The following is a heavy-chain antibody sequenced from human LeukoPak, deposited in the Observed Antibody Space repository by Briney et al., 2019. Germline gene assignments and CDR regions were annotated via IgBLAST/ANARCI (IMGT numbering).Heavy chain of an antibody. D-gene: IGHD2-15*01. V-gene: IGHV3-23*01. Sequence: PGGSLRLSCAASGFTFSSYAMTWVRRAPGKGLEWVSAISGSGGSTYYADSVKGRLTISRDNSKNTLYLQMNSLRAEDTAVYYCARANGRDCSGGTCYSLDYWGQGTLVTIS. CDR2: ISGSGGST. J-gene: IGHJ4*02. CDR3: ARANGRDCSGGTCYSLDY. CDR1: GFTFSSYA.